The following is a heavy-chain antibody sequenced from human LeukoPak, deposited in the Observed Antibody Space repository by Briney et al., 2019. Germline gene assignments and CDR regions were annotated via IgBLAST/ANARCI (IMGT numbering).Heavy chain of an antibody. CDR1: GFTFSSYA. CDR3: AREVQVYCSSTSCYNLDS. Sequence: GGSLRLSCAASGFTFSSYAMSWVRQAPGKGLEWGSAISGSGGSTYYADSVKGRFTISRDNSKNTLYLQMNSLRAEDTAVYYCAREVQVYCSSTSCYNLDSWGQGTLVTVSS. V-gene: IGHV3-23*01. J-gene: IGHJ4*02. D-gene: IGHD2-2*02. CDR2: ISGSGGST.